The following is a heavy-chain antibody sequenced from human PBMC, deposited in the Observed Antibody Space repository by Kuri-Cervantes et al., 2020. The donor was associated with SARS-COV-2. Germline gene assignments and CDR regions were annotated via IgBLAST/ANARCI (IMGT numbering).Heavy chain of an antibody. CDR1: GFTFSSYG. D-gene: IGHD1-7*01. CDR2: ISHDGTNK. V-gene: IGHV3-30*03. CDR3: ARPTRGKLD. Sequence: GGSLRLSCAASGFTFSSYGMHWVRQAPGKGLEWVAVISHDGTNKDYADSLKGLFTISRDNSKNTLYLEMNSLRAEDTAVYYCARPTRGKLDWGPGTLVTVSS. J-gene: IGHJ4*02.